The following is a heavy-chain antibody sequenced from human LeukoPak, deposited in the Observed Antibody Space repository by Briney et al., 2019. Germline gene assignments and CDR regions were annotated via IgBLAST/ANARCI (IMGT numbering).Heavy chain of an antibody. CDR3: ARSRSLLIAAAVY. V-gene: IGHV1-2*02. D-gene: IGHD6-13*01. J-gene: IGHJ4*02. CDR2: INPNSGGT. CDR1: GYTFTGYY. Sequence: ASVKVSFKASGYTFTGYYMHWVRQAPGQGLEWMGWINPNSGGTNYAQKFQGRVTMTRDTSISTAYMELSRLRSDDTAVYYCARSRSLLIAAAVYWGQGTLVTVSP.